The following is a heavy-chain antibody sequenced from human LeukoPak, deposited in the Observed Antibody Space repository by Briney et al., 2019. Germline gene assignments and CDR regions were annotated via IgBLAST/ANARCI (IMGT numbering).Heavy chain of an antibody. J-gene: IGHJ4*02. CDR3: AKLNYLYETYHFDY. CDR2: IYYSGST. Sequence: SETLSLTCTVSGGSISSSSYYWGWIRQPPGKGLEWIGSIYYSGSTYYNPSLKSRVTISVDTSKNQFSLKLSSVTAADTAVYYGAKLNYLYETYHFDYWGQGTLVTVSS. D-gene: IGHD2/OR15-2a*01. CDR1: GGSISSSSYY. V-gene: IGHV4-39*01.